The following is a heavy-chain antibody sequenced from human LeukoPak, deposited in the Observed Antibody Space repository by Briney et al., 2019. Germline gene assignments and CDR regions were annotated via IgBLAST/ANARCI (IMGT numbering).Heavy chain of an antibody. D-gene: IGHD3-3*01. CDR3: AKDRAEYFFRSDY. J-gene: IGHJ4*02. CDR2: ISGSGGST. V-gene: IGHV3-23*01. Sequence: GGSLRLSCAASGFTFSSYAMSWVRQAPGKGLEWVSAISGSGGSTYYADSVKGRFTISRDNSKNALYLQMNSLRAEDTAVYYCAKDRAEYFFRSDYWGQGTLVTVSS. CDR1: GFTFSSYA.